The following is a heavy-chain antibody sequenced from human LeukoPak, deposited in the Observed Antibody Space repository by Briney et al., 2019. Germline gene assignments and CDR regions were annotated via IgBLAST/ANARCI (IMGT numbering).Heavy chain of an antibody. CDR2: ISGGSSST. V-gene: IGHV3-23*01. D-gene: IGHD3-22*01. J-gene: IGHJ3*02. CDR3: AKIKMILVVIRDAFDI. Sequence: GGSLRLSCAASGFTFSSYAMSWVRLAPGKGLEWVSAISGGSSSTYYADSVKGRFTISRDNSKNTLYLQMNSLRADDTAVYYCAKIKMILVVIRDAFDIWGQGTMVTVSS. CDR1: GFTFSSYA.